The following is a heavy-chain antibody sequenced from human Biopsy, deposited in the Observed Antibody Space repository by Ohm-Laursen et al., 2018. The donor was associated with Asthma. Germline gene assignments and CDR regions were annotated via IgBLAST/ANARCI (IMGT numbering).Heavy chain of an antibody. D-gene: IGHD3-3*01. CDR1: GFTFRSYA. V-gene: IGHV3-30-3*01. CDR3: ARDVMEWYLPAFDY. Sequence: SLRLSRAASGFTFRSYAMHWVRQAPGKGLEWVAVGGSYYDGGLKYYADSVNGRFTVSRDDSKNTLYLQMNSLRPDDTAVYYCARDVMEWYLPAFDYWGQGTLVTVSS. J-gene: IGHJ4*02. CDR2: GGSYYDGGLK.